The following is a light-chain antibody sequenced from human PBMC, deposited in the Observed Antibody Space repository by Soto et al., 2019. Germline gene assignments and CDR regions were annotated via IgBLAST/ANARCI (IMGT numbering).Light chain of an antibody. CDR3: HQRQSWPRT. V-gene: IGKV3-11*01. CDR2: GAS. CDR1: QSISNS. Sequence: DIVLTQSPATLSLSPGERATLSCRASQSISNSLAWYQQKPGQAPRLLIYGASTRATGIPARFSGSGSGTDFTLTISDVQPEDFALYYCHQRQSWPRTFGQGTKVDIK. J-gene: IGKJ1*01.